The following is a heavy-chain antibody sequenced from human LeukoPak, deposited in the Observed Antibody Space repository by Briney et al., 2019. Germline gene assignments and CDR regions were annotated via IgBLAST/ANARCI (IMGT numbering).Heavy chain of an antibody. CDR2: IYHSGST. Sequence: SETLSLTCTVSGYSISSGYYWGWLRQPPGKGLEWIGSIYHSGSTYYNPSLKSRVTISVDTSKNQFSLKLSSVTAADTAVYYCARDTGWDGIGYDYWGQGTLVTVSS. V-gene: IGHV4-38-2*02. D-gene: IGHD1-26*01. J-gene: IGHJ4*02. CDR3: ARDTGWDGIGYDY. CDR1: GYSISSGYY.